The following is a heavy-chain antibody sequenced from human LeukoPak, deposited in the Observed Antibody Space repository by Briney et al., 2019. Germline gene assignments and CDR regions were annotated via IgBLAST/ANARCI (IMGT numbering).Heavy chain of an antibody. Sequence: GASVKVSCKVSGYTLTELSMHWVRQAPGKGLEWMGGFDPEDGETIYAQKFQGRVTMTRDTSISTAYMELSRLRSDDTAVYYCATLRITVTTDYYYGMDVWGQGTTVTVSS. D-gene: IGHD4-17*01. V-gene: IGHV1-24*01. CDR1: GYTLTELS. J-gene: IGHJ6*02. CDR2: FDPEDGET. CDR3: ATLRITVTTDYYYGMDV.